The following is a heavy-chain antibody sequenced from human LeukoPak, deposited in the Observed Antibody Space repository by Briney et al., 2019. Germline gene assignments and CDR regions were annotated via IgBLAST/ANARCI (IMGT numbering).Heavy chain of an antibody. CDR3: AKVNWYYYDSSGYYPSHGAFDI. CDR2: ISGSGGST. Sequence: GGSLRLSCAASGFTFSSYAMSWVRQAPGKGLEWVSAISGSGGSTYHADSVKGRFTISRDNSKNTLYLQMNSLRAEDTAVYYCAKVNWYYYDSSGYYPSHGAFDIWGQGTMVTVSS. D-gene: IGHD3-22*01. V-gene: IGHV3-23*01. CDR1: GFTFSSYA. J-gene: IGHJ3*02.